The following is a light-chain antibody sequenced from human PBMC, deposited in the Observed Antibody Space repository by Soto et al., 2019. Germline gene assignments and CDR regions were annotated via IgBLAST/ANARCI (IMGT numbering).Light chain of an antibody. CDR2: AAS. V-gene: IGKV1-39*01. Sequence: DIQMTQSPSSLSASVGDRVTITCLASQSISSYLNWYQQKPGKAPKLLIYAASSLQSGFPSRFSGSGSGTDLTLTISSLQPADVATYYCQQRYSTPRTFCGGTKVGIK. CDR1: QSISSY. J-gene: IGKJ4*01. CDR3: QQRYSTPRT.